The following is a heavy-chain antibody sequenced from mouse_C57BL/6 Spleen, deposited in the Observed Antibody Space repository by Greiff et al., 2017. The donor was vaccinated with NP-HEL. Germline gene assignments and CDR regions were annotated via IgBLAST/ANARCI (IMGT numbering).Heavy chain of an antibody. CDR1: GYTFTSYG. CDR3: ARANWDDY. V-gene: IGHV1-81*01. Sequence: VHLVESGAELARPGASVKLSCKASGYTFTSYGISWVKQRTGQGLEWIGEIYPRSGNTYYNEKFKGKATLTADKSSSTAYMELRSLTSEDSAVYFCARANWDDYWGQGTTLTVSS. J-gene: IGHJ2*01. D-gene: IGHD4-1*01. CDR2: IYPRSGNT.